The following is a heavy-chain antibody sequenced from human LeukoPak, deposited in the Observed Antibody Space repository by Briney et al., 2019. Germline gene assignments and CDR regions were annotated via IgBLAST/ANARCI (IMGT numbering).Heavy chain of an antibody. Sequence: ASVKVSCKVSGYTLTELSMHWVRQAPGKGLEWMGGFDPEDGETIYAQKFQGRVTMPEDTSTDTAYMALSSLRSEDTAVYYCATAAAGNPPYYYYGMDVWGQGTTVTVSS. CDR2: FDPEDGET. CDR3: ATAAAGNPPYYYYGMDV. V-gene: IGHV1-24*01. CDR1: GYTLTELS. J-gene: IGHJ6*02. D-gene: IGHD6-13*01.